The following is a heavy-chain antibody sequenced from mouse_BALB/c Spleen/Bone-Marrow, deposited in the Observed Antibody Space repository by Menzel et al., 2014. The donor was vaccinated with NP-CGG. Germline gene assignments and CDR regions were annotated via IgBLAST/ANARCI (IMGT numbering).Heavy chain of an antibody. V-gene: IGHV14-3*02. J-gene: IGHJ4*01. CDR2: IDPANGNT. Sequence: VQLQQSGAELAKPGASVKLPCTASGFNIKDTYMHWVKQRPEQGLEWIGRIDPANGNTKYDPKFQGRATVTADTSSSTAYLQLSSLTSEDTAVYYCARYYYRTMDYWGQGTSVTVSS. CDR1: GFNIKDTY. D-gene: IGHD1-1*01. CDR3: ARYYYRTMDY.